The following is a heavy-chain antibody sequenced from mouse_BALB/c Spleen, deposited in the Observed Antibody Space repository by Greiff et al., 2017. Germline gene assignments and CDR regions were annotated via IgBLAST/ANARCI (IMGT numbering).Heavy chain of an antibody. Sequence: EVQVVESGGGLVKPGGSLKLSCAASGFTFSDYYMYWVRQTPEKRLEWVATISDGGSYTYYPDSVKGRFTISRDNAKNNLYLQMSSLKSEDTAMYYCARDPFDYWGQGTTLTVSS. J-gene: IGHJ2*01. CDR3: ARDPFDY. CDR2: ISDGGSYT. V-gene: IGHV5-4*02. CDR1: GFTFSDYY.